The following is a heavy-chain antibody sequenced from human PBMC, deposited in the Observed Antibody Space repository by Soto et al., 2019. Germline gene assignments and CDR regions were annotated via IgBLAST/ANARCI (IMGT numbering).Heavy chain of an antibody. CDR2: ISYDGST. D-gene: IGHD3-22*01. J-gene: IGHJ6*02. Sequence: PGGSLRLSCAASGFTFSSYGMHWVRQAPGKGLEWVAVISYDGSTYYADSVKGRFTISRDNSKNTLYLQMNSLRAEDTAVYYCARHFRWLFSAGGMDVWGQGTTVTVSS. V-gene: IGHV3-30*03. CDR1: GFTFSSYG. CDR3: ARHFRWLFSAGGMDV.